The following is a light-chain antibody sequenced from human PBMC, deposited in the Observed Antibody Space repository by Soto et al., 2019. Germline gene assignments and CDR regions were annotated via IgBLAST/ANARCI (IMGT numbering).Light chain of an antibody. CDR3: QQHHNWRPST. Sequence: EIVMTQSPATLSVSPGERATLSCRASQSFSSNLAWYQQKPGQAPRLLMYGASTRATGIPDRFSGSGSGTEFTLTISSRQSEEYAVYYCQQHHNWRPSTFGHVKKVEI. V-gene: IGKV3-15*01. CDR2: GAS. J-gene: IGKJ1*01. CDR1: QSFSSN.